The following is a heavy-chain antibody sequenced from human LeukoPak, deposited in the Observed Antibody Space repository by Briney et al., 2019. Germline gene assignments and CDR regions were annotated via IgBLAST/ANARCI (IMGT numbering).Heavy chain of an antibody. Sequence: SQTLSLTCTVSGGSISSGGYYWSWIRQPPGKGLEWIGYIYHSGSTYYNPSLKSRVTISVDRSKNQFSLKLSSVTAADTAVYYCARDQSTGVDYESVEGYFQHWGQGTLVTVSS. CDR2: IYHSGST. CDR3: ARDQSTGVDYESVEGYFQH. D-gene: IGHD4-17*01. V-gene: IGHV4-30-2*01. CDR1: GGSISSGGYY. J-gene: IGHJ1*01.